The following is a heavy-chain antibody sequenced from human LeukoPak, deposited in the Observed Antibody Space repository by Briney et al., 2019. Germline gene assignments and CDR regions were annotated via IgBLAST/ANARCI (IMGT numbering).Heavy chain of an antibody. Sequence: GGSLRLSCAASGFTFSNAWMTWVRQAPGKGLEWVGHIKKKSDGGTTDYAAPVKGRFTISRDDSKDTLYLQMNSMKTEDTGVYYCTTVQQWLAQALGYWGQGTLVTVSS. CDR3: TTVQQWLAQALGY. CDR2: IKKKSDGGTT. J-gene: IGHJ4*02. V-gene: IGHV3-15*01. CDR1: GFTFSNAW. D-gene: IGHD6-19*01.